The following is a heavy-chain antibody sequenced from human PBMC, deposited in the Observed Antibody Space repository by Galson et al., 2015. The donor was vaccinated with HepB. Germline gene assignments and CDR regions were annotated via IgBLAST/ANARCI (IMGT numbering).Heavy chain of an antibody. CDR1: GFTVSSNY. J-gene: IGHJ4*02. CDR2: IYSGGST. Sequence: SLRLSCAASGFTVSSNYMSWVRQAPGKGLEWVSVIYSGGSTYYADSVKGRFTISRDNSKNFLYLQMNSLRVEDTAVYYCAKGYCSGSSCYGAAIDYWGQGTLVTVPS. CDR3: AKGYCSGSSCYGAAIDY. D-gene: IGHD2-15*01. V-gene: IGHV3-66*01.